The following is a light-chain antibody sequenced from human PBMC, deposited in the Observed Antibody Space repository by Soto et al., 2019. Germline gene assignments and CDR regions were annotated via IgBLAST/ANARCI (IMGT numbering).Light chain of an antibody. CDR1: SSDVGGFDY. V-gene: IGLV2-14*01. CDR3: SSYTGCKAWV. CDR2: EVS. J-gene: IGLJ3*02. Sequence: QSVLTQPASVSGSPGQSITISCTGASSDVGGFDYVSWSQQHPGKAPKLLIYEVSNRPSGVSNRFSASKSGNTASLTISGLQPEDEADYYCSSYTGCKAWVFGGGTKLTVL.